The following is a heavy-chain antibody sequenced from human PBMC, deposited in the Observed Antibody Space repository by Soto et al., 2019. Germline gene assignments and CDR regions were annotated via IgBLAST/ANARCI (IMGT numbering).Heavy chain of an antibody. J-gene: IGHJ5*01. CDR1: GFKFDSYA. D-gene: IGHD2-2*01. Sequence: GGSLRLSCAASGFKFDSYAMTWVRQAPGKGLEWVSGVSASGGNTYYVDSVKGRFTISRDNSKNTLYLQMNSLRAEDTAVYYCATAYLTSCSTTRWPFESWGQGTQVTV. CDR2: VSASGGNT. V-gene: IGHV3-23*01. CDR3: ATAYLTSCSTTRWPFES.